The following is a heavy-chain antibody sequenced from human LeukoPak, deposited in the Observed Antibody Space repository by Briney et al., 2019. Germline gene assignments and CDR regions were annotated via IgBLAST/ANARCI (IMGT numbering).Heavy chain of an antibody. CDR3: ARGTPQTYGYSA. D-gene: IGHD5-18*01. Sequence: GGTLRLSCAASGFTFSAYGMSWVRQAPGKGLEWVSSISGSSSYIYYADSVKGRFTISRDNAKNSLYLQMNSLRAEDTAVYYCARGTPQTYGYSAWGQGTLVTVSS. CDR2: ISGSSSYI. J-gene: IGHJ4*02. CDR1: GFTFSAYG. V-gene: IGHV3-21*01.